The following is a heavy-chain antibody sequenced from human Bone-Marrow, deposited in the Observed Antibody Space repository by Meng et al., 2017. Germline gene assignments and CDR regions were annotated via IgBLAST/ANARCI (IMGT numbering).Heavy chain of an antibody. CDR3: ARAMVWGEFTGFDP. V-gene: IGHV3-74*01. CDR1: GFTFSSYW. D-gene: IGHD3-10*01. Sequence: VERGASGGACVQPGGSLRLSCAASGFTFSSYWMHWVRQAPGKGLVWVSRINSDGSSTSYADSVKGRFTISRDNAKNTLYLQMNSLRAEDTAVYYCARAMVWGEFTGFDPWGQGTLVTVSS. J-gene: IGHJ5*02. CDR2: INSDGSST.